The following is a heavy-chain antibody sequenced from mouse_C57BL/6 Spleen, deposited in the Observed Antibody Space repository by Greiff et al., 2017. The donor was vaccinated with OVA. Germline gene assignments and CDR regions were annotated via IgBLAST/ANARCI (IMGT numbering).Heavy chain of an antibody. CDR3: ATTVVATNDY. Sequence: QVQLQQPGPELVKPGASVKLSCKASGYTFTSYDINWVKQRPGQGLEWIGWIYPRDGSTKYNEKFKGKATLTVDTSSSTAYMELRSLTSEDSAVYFCATTVVATNDYWGQGTTLTVSS. CDR1: GYTFTSYD. J-gene: IGHJ2*01. CDR2: IYPRDGST. D-gene: IGHD1-1*01. V-gene: IGHV1-85*01.